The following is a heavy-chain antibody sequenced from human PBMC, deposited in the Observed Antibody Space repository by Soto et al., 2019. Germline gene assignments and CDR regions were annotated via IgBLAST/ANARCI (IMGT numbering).Heavy chain of an antibody. CDR3: ARVEELELDYYGMDV. D-gene: IGHD1-7*01. J-gene: IGHJ6*02. CDR1: GGTFSSYA. Sequence: SVKVSCKASGGTFSSYAISWVRQAPGQGLEWMGGIIPIFGTANYAQKFQGRVTITADESTSTAYMELSSQRSEDTAVYYCARVEELELDYYGMDVWGQGTTVTVSS. CDR2: IIPIFGTA. V-gene: IGHV1-69*13.